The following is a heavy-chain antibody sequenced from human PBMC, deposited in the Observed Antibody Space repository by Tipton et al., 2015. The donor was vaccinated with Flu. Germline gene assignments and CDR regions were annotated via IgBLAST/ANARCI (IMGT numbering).Heavy chain of an antibody. Sequence: VKPSQTLSLTCAISGDSVSSNSAAWNWIRQSPSRGLEWLGRTYYRSKWYNDYAVSVKSRITINPDTSKNQFSLQLNSVTPEDTAVYYCARVSYCGGDCYSESYYYYYMDVWGKGTTVTVSS. CDR1: GDSVSSNSAA. D-gene: IGHD2-21*01. V-gene: IGHV6-1*01. CDR2: TYYRSKWYN. J-gene: IGHJ6*03. CDR3: ARVSYCGGDCYSESYYYYYMDV.